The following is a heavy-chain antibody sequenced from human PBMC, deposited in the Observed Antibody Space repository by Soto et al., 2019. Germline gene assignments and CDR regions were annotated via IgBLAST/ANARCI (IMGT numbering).Heavy chain of an antibody. J-gene: IGHJ4*02. Sequence: QVQLVESGGGVVQPGRSLRLSCAASGYVFNHYGLHWVRQAPGKGLEWLTLTSYDGSNKQYADSVKGRFTISRDDSKNTVYLQMNRLRVDDTSVYYCARGGGSRSSGYYIDHWGQGTLVTVSS. D-gene: IGHD3-10*01. CDR2: TSYDGSNK. V-gene: IGHV3-33*01. CDR3: ARGGGSRSSGYYIDH. CDR1: GYVFNHYG.